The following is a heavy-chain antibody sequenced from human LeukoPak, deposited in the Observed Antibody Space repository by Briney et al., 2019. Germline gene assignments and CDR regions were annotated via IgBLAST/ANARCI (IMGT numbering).Heavy chain of an antibody. J-gene: IGHJ4*02. CDR3: ARDYGGSSPFDY. V-gene: IGHV3-48*03. Sequence: GGSLRLSCAASGFTFSNYEMHWVRQAPGKGLEWVSYISSSGSDIYYADSVNGRFTTSRDNAKNSLYLHMNSLRAEDTAVYYCARDYGGSSPFDYWGQGTLVTVSS. D-gene: IGHD4-23*01. CDR1: GFTFSNYE. CDR2: ISSSGSDI.